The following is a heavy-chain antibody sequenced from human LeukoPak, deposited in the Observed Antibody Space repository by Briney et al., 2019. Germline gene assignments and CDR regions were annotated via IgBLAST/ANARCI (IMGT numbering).Heavy chain of an antibody. J-gene: IGHJ4*02. CDR1: GFTFRSYE. Sequence: GGSLRLSCAASGFTFRSYEMNWVRQAPGKGLEWVGRIKSKTDGGTTDYAAPVKGRFTISRDDSKNTLYLQMNSLKTEDTAVYYCTTDHKDYGDYADYWGQGTLVTVSS. CDR2: IKSKTDGGTT. D-gene: IGHD4-17*01. CDR3: TTDHKDYGDYADY. V-gene: IGHV3-15*01.